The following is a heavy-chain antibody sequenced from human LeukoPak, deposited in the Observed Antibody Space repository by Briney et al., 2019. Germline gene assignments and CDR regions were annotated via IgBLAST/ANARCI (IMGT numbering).Heavy chain of an antibody. CDR2: ISSSGTTI. J-gene: IGHJ4*02. Sequence: PGGSLRLSCAASGFTFSTYEMNWVRQAPGKGLEWVSHISSSGTTIYYADSVKGRFTISRDNAKNSLYLQMNSLRAEDTAVYYCGTRGYSEYYFDYWGQGTLVTVSS. D-gene: IGHD3-22*01. CDR3: GTRGYSEYYFDY. V-gene: IGHV3-48*03. CDR1: GFTFSTYE.